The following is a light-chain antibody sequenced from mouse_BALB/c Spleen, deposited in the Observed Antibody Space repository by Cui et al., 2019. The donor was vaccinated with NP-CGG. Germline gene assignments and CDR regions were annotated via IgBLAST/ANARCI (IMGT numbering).Light chain of an antibody. V-gene: IGLV1*01. J-gene: IGLJ1*01. CDR1: IGAVTTTNY. Sequence: QAVVTQDSALTTSPGETVTLTCRSSIGAVTTTNYANGVQEKPDHLFTGLIGGTINRAPGVPARFSGSLIGDKAALTVTGAQTEDEAIYFCALWYSNHWVFGGGTKLTVL. CDR2: GTI. CDR3: ALWYSNHWV.